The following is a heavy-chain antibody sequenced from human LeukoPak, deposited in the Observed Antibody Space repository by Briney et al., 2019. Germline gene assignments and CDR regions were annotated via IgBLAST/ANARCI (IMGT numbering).Heavy chain of an antibody. Sequence: GASVKVSCKDSGYTFTIYGISWVRPAPGQGLEWMGWISAYNGNTNYTQTLQGRVTMITDTSPSTAYMELRSLRSADTAVYFCARGGALRPIDYWGQRSLVTVSS. CDR1: GYTFTIYG. CDR2: ISAYNGNT. J-gene: IGHJ4*02. CDR3: ARGGALRPIDY. D-gene: IGHD1-26*01. V-gene: IGHV1-18*01.